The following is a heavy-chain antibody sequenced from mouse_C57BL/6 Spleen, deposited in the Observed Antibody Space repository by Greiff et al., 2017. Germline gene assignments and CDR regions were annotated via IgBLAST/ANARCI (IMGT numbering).Heavy chain of an antibody. Sequence: EVMLVESGGGLVKPGGSPKLSCAASGFTFSSYTMSWVRQTPEKRLEWVATISGGGGNTYYPDSVKGRFTISRDNAKNTLYLQMSSLRSEDTALYYCARVGGLRPFDYWGQGTTLTVSS. CDR2: ISGGGGNT. CDR3: ARVGGLRPFDY. D-gene: IGHD2-4*01. J-gene: IGHJ2*01. V-gene: IGHV5-9*01. CDR1: GFTFSSYT.